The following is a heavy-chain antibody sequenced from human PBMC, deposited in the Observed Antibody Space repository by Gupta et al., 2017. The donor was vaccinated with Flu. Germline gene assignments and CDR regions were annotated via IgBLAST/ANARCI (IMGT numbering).Heavy chain of an antibody. CDR2: ISSSGRNV. D-gene: IGHD3-9*01. CDR1: GFTFRDYF. V-gene: IGHV3-11*01. Sequence: QLVQSGGGLVNPGGSLGLSCVASGFTFRDYFMPWLRQAPGKGPEWVAYISSSGRNVYYADSVEGRFTVTRDNARNSVFLHMHNLGPQDTATYYCARDRRDLDKGYYYYYMDVWGKGATVTVSS. CDR3: ARDRRDLDKGYYYYYMDV. J-gene: IGHJ6*03.